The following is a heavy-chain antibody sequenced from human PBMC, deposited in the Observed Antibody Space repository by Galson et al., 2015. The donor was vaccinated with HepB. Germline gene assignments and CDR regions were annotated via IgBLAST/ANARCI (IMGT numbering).Heavy chain of an antibody. V-gene: IGHV3-73*01. Sequence: SLRLSCAASGFTFSGSAMHWVRQASGKGLEWVGRIRSKANSYATAYAASVKGRFTISRDDSKNTAYLQMNSLKTEDTAVYYCTGSYAPQRGYSYVDLDSYYYGMDVWGQGTTVTVS. D-gene: IGHD5-18*01. CDR2: IRSKANSYAT. CDR1: GFTFSGSA. J-gene: IGHJ6*02. CDR3: TGSYAPQRGYSYVDLDSYYYGMDV.